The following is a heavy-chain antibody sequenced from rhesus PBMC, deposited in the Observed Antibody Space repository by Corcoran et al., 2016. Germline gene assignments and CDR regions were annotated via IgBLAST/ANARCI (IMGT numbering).Heavy chain of an antibody. CDR3: ARDSRGYYTPDAFDF. CDR1: VYSISRNY. D-gene: IGHD3-28*01. Sequence: QVQLQESGPGLAKPSETLSLTCAVSVYSISRNYWSWIRQPTGKGREWVGYIYVSSGSTSYNPSLKSRVTISRDTSKNQFSLKLSSVTAADTAVYYCARDSRGYYTPDAFDFWGQGLRVTVSS. V-gene: IGHV4-147*01. J-gene: IGHJ3*01. CDR2: IYVSSGST.